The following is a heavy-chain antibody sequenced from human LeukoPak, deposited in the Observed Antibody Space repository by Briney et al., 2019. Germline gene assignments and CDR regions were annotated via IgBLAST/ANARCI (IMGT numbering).Heavy chain of an antibody. J-gene: IGHJ4*02. Sequence: RASVKVSCKASSYTFTNYAFTWVRQAPGQGLEWMGWISAYNGNTNYAQKLQGRVTMTTDTSTSTAYMELRSLRSDDTAVYYCASGTTDIVVVPATLRNYYFDYWGQGTLVTVSS. CDR2: ISAYNGNT. CDR1: SYTFTNYA. D-gene: IGHD2-2*01. CDR3: ASGTTDIVVVPATLRNYYFDY. V-gene: IGHV1-18*01.